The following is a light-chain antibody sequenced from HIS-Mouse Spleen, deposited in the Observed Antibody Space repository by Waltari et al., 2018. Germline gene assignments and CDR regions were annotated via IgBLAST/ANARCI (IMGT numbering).Light chain of an antibody. CDR2: DDS. CDR1: ALAKNY. CDR3: YSTDSSGNHRV. J-gene: IGLJ2*01. Sequence: SYELTQPPSVSVSPGQTASITSSGAALAKNYAYWYQQKSGQAPVLVIYDDSKRPSGIPERFSGSSSGTMATLTISGAQVEDEADYYCYSTDSSGNHRVFGGGTKLTVL. V-gene: IGLV3-10*01.